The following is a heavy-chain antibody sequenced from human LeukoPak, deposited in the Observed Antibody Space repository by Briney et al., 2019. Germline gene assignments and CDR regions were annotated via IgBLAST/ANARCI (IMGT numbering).Heavy chain of an antibody. CDR3: ARVSGATITTYYGMDV. D-gene: IGHD5-12*01. CDR2: IHYSGSA. J-gene: IGHJ6*02. CDR1: GGSISSYY. Sequence: SETLSLTCSVPGGSISSYYWSWFRQPPGKGLEWIAYIHYSGSANYNPSLKSRVTISMDTSKNQFSLRLSSVTAVDTAVYYCARVSGATITTYYGMDVWGQGATVTVS. V-gene: IGHV4-59*01.